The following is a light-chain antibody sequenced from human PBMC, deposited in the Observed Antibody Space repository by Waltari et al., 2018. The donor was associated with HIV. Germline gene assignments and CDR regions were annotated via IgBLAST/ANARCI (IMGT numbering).Light chain of an antibody. CDR2: WAS. CDR1: QSILYSSDNKNC. J-gene: IGKJ4*01. CDR3: QQYFRAPLT. Sequence: DIVMTQSPESLAVSLGERANISCTSGQSILYSSDNKNCFAWYQQKPGQPPNLLIYWASTRESGVPDRFSGSGSGTDFTLTINNLHAEDVAVYYCQQYFRAPLTFGGGTRVEIK. V-gene: IGKV4-1*01.